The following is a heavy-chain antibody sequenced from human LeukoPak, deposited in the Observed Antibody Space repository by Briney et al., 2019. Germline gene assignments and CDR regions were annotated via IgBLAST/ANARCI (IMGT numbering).Heavy chain of an antibody. CDR2: ISSSSSYI. CDR1: GFTFSSYS. D-gene: IGHD1-26*01. J-gene: IGHJ4*02. CDR3: ARDSSGSYYANFDY. Sequence: PGGSLRLSCAASGFTFSSYSMNWVRQAPGKGLEWVSSISSSSSYIYYADSVKGRFTISRDNAKNSLHLQMNSLRAEDTAVYYCARDSSGSYYANFDYWGQGTLVTVSS. V-gene: IGHV3-21*01.